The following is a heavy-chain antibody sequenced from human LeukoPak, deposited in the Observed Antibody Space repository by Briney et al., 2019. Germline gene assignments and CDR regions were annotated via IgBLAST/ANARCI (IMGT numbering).Heavy chain of an antibody. D-gene: IGHD7-27*01. V-gene: IGHV4-34*01. CDR1: GGSFSGYY. CDR3: ARGLPGSQWGRSYYYYYMDV. J-gene: IGHJ6*03. Sequence: SETLSLTCAVYGGSFSGYYWSWIRQPPGKGLEWIGEINHSGSTNYNPSLKSRVTISVDTSKNQFSLKLSSVTAADTAVYYCARGLPGSQWGRSYYYYYMDVWGKGTTVTVSS. CDR2: INHSGST.